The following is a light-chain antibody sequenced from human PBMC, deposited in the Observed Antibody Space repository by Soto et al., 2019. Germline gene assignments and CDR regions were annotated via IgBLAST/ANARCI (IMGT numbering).Light chain of an antibody. CDR2: EVS. Sequence: QSALTQPASVSGSPGQSTTISCTGTSSDVGGYNYVAWYQQHPGKAPKLMIYEVSNRPSGVSYRFSGSKSGNTASLTISGLQAEDEADYYCSSYTSSSTYVFGTGTKVTVL. CDR1: SSDVGGYNY. J-gene: IGLJ1*01. V-gene: IGLV2-14*01. CDR3: SSYTSSSTYV.